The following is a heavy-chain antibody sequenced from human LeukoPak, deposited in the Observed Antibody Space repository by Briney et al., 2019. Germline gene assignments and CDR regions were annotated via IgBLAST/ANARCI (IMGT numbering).Heavy chain of an antibody. CDR3: ARIRGVRGIFDY. Sequence: GGSLRLSCAASGFTFSDYYMSWIRQAPGKGLEWVSYISSTSSYTNYADSVKGRFTISRDNAQNSLYLRMNSLRAEDTALYYCARIRGVRGIFDYWGQGTLVTVSS. D-gene: IGHD3-10*02. J-gene: IGHJ4*02. CDR1: GFTFSDYY. CDR2: ISSTSSYT. V-gene: IGHV3-11*06.